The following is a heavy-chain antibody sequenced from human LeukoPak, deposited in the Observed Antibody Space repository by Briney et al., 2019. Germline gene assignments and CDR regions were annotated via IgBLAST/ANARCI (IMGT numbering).Heavy chain of an antibody. V-gene: IGHV4-38-2*02. D-gene: IGHD6-13*01. CDR3: ARSPRGYSSLSSSKYCFDY. Sequence: SETLSLTCTVSGYSISSGYYWGWIRQPPGKGLEWIGSIYHSGSTYYNPSLKSRVTISVDTSKNQFSLKLSSVTAADTAVYYCARSPRGYSSLSSSKYCFDYWGQGTLVTVSS. CDR2: IYHSGST. CDR1: GYSISSGYY. J-gene: IGHJ4*02.